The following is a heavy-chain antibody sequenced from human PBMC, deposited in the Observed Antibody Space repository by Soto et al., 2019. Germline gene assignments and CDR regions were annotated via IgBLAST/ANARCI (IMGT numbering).Heavy chain of an antibody. CDR3: ARHVNRSGRWYLRETYGMDV. D-gene: IGHD3-10*02. Sequence: GESLKISCKGSGYSFTSYWIGWVRQMPGKGLEWMGIIYPGDSDTRYSPSFQGQVTISADKSISTAYLQWSSLKASDTAMYYCARHVNRSGRWYLRETYGMDVWGQGTTVTVSS. CDR1: GYSFTSYW. CDR2: IYPGDSDT. J-gene: IGHJ6*02. V-gene: IGHV5-51*01.